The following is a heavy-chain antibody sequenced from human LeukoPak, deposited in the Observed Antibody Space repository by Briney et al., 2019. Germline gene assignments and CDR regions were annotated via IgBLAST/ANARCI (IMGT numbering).Heavy chain of an antibody. Sequence: PGRSLRLSCAASGFTFSSYAMRWVRQAPGKGLEWVAVISYDGSNKYYADSVKGRFTISRDNSKNTLYLQMNSLRAEDTAVYYCARDFDDYGGLYYFDYWGQGTLVTVSS. J-gene: IGHJ4*02. CDR2: ISYDGSNK. CDR3: ARDFDDYGGLYYFDY. D-gene: IGHD4-23*01. V-gene: IGHV3-30*04. CDR1: GFTFSSYA.